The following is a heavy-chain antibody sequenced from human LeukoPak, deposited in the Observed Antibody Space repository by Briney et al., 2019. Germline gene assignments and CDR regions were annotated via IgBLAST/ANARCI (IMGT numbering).Heavy chain of an antibody. J-gene: IGHJ4*02. CDR2: IWYDGSNK. V-gene: IGHV3-33*01. CDR1: GFTSSSYG. D-gene: IGHD1-26*01. CDR3: AGGGRQLDY. Sequence: GRSLRLSCAASGFTSSSYGMHWVRQAPGKGLEWVAVIWYDGSNKYYADSVKGRFTISRDNSKNTLYLQMNSLRAEDTAVYYCAGGGRQLDYWGQGTLVTVSS.